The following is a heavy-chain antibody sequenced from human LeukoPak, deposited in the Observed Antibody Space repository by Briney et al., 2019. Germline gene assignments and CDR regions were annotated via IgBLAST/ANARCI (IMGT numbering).Heavy chain of an antibody. CDR2: ISSSGSTI. V-gene: IGHV3-11*04. J-gene: IGHJ4*02. CDR1: GFTFSDYY. Sequence: GGSLRLSCAASGFTFSDYYMSWIRQAPGKGLEWVSYISSSGSTIYYADSVKGRFTISRDNAKNSLYLQMNSLRAEDTAVYYCARVSGSKWELLVPDYWGQGTLVTVSS. D-gene: IGHD1-26*01. CDR3: ARVSGSKWELLVPDY.